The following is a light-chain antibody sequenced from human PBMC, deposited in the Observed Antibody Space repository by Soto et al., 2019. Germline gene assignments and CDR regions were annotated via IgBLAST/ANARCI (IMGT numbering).Light chain of an antibody. V-gene: IGKV1-5*03. J-gene: IGKJ1*01. Sequence: DIQMTQSPSTLSASVGDRVTITCRASQSIYSWLAWYQQKPGKAPKLLIYLASSLESGVPSRFRGSGSGTEFTLPISSLQPDDFATYYCQQYNTNSWTFGQGTKVESK. CDR2: LAS. CDR3: QQYNTNSWT. CDR1: QSIYSW.